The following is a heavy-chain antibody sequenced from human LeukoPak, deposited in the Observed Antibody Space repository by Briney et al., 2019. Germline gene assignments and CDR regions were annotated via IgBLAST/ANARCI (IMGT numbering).Heavy chain of an antibody. CDR3: ARDTWGSGSPRYFDY. V-gene: IGHV3-48*03. CDR1: GFTFSSYE. D-gene: IGHD3-10*01. Sequence: GGSLRLSCAASGFTFSSYEMNWDRQAPGKGLEWVSYISSSGSTIYYADSVKGRFTISRDNAKNSLYLQMNSLRAEDTAVHYCARDTWGSGSPRYFDYWGQGTLVTVSS. J-gene: IGHJ4*02. CDR2: ISSSGSTI.